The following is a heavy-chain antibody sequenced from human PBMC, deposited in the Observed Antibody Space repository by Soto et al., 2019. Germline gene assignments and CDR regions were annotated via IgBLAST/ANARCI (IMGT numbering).Heavy chain of an antibody. D-gene: IGHD6-6*01. CDR3: STLVLPARRHIDFDS. CDR2: IYYGGTT. J-gene: IGHJ4*02. CDR1: GASISTTNYY. V-gene: IGHV4-39*02. Sequence: LSLTYTVSGASISTTNYYWVWFRQPPWKGLDWIRNIYYGGTTYYNPSLKRRVTISVDTSKNHFSLKVNSVTAPDTAIYYCSTLVLPARRHIDFDSWGLRTLFTVSP.